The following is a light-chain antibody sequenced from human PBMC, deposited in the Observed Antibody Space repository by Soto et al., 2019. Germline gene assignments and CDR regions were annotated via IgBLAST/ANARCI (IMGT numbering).Light chain of an antibody. CDR2: AAS. V-gene: IGKV1-39*01. Sequence: DIQVTQSPSSLSSSVRDRVTITCRASENVDRYVNWYQQIPGKAPSLLISAASTLESGVPSRFRGSGSVTTFTLNIDSLQPEDFAMYYCQQTYSTPPTFGQGTKVDIK. J-gene: IGKJ1*01. CDR3: QQTYSTPPT. CDR1: ENVDRY.